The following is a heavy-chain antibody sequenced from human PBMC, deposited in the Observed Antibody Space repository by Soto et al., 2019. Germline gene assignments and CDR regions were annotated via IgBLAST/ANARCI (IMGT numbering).Heavy chain of an antibody. CDR3: ARVPLRYSSSHNFDS. Sequence: KTSETLSLTCSVSGASVSSGSFYWSWIRQPPGKGLEWVGFIYNNETFNHNPSLKSRVTLSVDTSKHQFSLKLSSVTAADTAVYYCARVPLRYSSSHNFDSWGQGALVTVSS. CDR1: GASVSSGSFY. CDR2: IYNNETF. D-gene: IGHD6-19*01. J-gene: IGHJ4*02. V-gene: IGHV4-61*01.